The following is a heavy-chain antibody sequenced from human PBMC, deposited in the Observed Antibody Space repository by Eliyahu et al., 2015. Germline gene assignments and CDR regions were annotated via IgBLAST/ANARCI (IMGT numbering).Heavy chain of an antibody. J-gene: IGHJ6*02. CDR2: INHSGST. D-gene: IGHD3-9*01. CDR3: ARGGRYFVPYYYGLDV. CDR1: GXSFXGYY. Sequence: QVQLQQWGAGLLKPSGTLSLTCAVXGXSFXGYYWYWXRQPPGKGLEWIGEINHSGSTNYXPSLKSRVTISVDTSKNQFSLKLSSVTAADTAVYYCARGGRYFVPYYYGLDVWGQGXTVTVSS. V-gene: IGHV4-34*01.